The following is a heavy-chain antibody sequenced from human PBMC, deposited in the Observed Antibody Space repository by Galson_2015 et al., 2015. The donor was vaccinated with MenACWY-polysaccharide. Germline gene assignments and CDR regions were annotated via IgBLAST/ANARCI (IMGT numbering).Heavy chain of an antibody. CDR3: ARSLAVAGTCATFDL. Sequence: SLRLSCAASGFTFNTYAMGWVRQAPGKGLDWVSVISSSGGRAYYTDSVKGRFTISRDNSKNTMYMEMTSLRAEDTAVYYCARSLAVAGTCATFDLWDLGTMVTVSS. D-gene: IGHD6-19*01. V-gene: IGHV3-23*01. J-gene: IGHJ3*01. CDR1: GFTFNTYA. CDR2: ISSSGGRA.